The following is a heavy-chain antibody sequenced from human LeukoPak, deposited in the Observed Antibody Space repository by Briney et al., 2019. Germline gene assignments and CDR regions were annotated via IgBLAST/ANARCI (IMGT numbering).Heavy chain of an antibody. J-gene: IGHJ4*02. CDR3: ARGGYSYGYRD. V-gene: IGHV4-34*01. Sequence: SETLSLTCAVYGGSFSGYYWSWIRQPPGKGLEWIGEINHSGSTNYNPSLKSRVTISVDTSKNQFPLKLSSVTAADTAVYYCARGGYSYGYRDWGQGTLVTVSS. CDR2: INHSGST. CDR1: GGSFSGYY. D-gene: IGHD5-18*01.